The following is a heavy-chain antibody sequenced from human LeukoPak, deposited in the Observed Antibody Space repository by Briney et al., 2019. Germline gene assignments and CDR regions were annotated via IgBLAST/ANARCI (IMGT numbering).Heavy chain of an antibody. CDR3: AREIYGRFDY. CDR2: INAYNGNT. D-gene: IGHD4-17*01. V-gene: IGHV1-18*01. CDR1: GYTFTSYG. Sequence: ASVKVSCKASGYTFTSYGISWVRQASGQGLECMGWINAYNGNTNYALKVQDRVTMTTDTSTSTAYLGLRSLRSDDTAIYYCAREIYGRFDYWGQGTLVTVSS. J-gene: IGHJ4*02.